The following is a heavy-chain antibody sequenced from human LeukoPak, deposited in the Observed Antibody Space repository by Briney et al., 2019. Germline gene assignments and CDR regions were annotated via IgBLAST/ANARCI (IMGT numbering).Heavy chain of an antibody. D-gene: IGHD3-22*01. CDR3: ARSMRGAYYYDSSGSFDI. V-gene: IGHV3-64*01. CDR2: ISSNGGST. J-gene: IGHJ3*02. CDR1: GFTFSSYA. Sequence: GGSLRLSCAASGFTFSSYAMHWVRQAPGKGLEYPSAISSNGGSTYYANSVKGRFTISRDNSKNTLYLQMGSPRAEDMAVYYCARSMRGAYYYDSSGSFDIWVQGTMVTVSS.